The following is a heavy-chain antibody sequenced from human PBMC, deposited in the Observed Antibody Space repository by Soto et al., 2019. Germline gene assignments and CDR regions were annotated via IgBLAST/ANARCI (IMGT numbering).Heavy chain of an antibody. CDR3: ARGFRNGFNV. J-gene: IGHJ6*02. V-gene: IGHV3-21*01. CDR2: ISGPSIYI. CDR1: GFTFSGYS. Sequence: EVRLVESGGGLVKPGGSLRLSCVASGFTFSGYSINWVRQAPGKGLEWVSYISGPSIYIYYADSVKGRFTISRDNAKSAVYLQMNSLRAEDTAVYYCARGFRNGFNVWGQGTTVSVSS. D-gene: IGHD2-8*01.